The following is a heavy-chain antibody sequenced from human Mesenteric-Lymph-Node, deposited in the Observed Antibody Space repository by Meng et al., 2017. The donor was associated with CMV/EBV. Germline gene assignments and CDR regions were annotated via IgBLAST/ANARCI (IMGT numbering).Heavy chain of an antibody. V-gene: IGHV1-69*05. CDR3: ARDRHNIVVLPATTPPLPGRMEYYYYGMDV. D-gene: IGHD2-2*01. J-gene: IGHJ6*02. CDR1: GGTFSSYA. CDR2: IIPIFGTA. Sequence: SVKVSCKASGGTFSSYAISWVRQAPGQGLEWMGGIIPIFGTANYAQKFQGRVTITTDESTSTAYMELSSLRSEDTAVYYCARDRHNIVVLPATTPPLPGRMEYYYYGMDVWGQGTTVTVSS.